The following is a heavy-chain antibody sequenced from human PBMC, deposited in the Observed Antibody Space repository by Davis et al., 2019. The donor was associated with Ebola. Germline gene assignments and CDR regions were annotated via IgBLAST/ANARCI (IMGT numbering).Heavy chain of an antibody. Sequence: GESLKISCKGSGYSFTSYWIGCVRQMHGKGLEWMGIIYPGDSDTRYSPSFQGQVTISADKSITTASLHWSSLKASDTAMYNCAKIDIAYDSNGYYYYYYCMDVWGQGTTVTVSS. J-gene: IGHJ6*02. CDR3: AKIDIAYDSNGYYYYYYCMDV. D-gene: IGHD3-22*01. CDR1: GYSFTSYW. CDR2: IYPGDSDT. V-gene: IGHV5-51*01.